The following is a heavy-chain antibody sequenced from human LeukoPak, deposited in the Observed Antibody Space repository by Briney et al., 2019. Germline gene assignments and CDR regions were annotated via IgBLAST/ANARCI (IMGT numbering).Heavy chain of an antibody. V-gene: IGHV4-34*01. D-gene: IGHD5-18*01. J-gene: IGHJ3*02. Sequence: SETLSLTCAVSGLSFSGYYWSWIRPPPGKGLEWIGEINHSGSTNNNPSLKSRVTISVDTSKNQFSLRLSSVTAADTAVYYCASKGIQLWPTNAFDIWGQGTMVTVSS. CDR2: INHSGST. CDR3: ASKGIQLWPTNAFDI. CDR1: GLSFSGYY.